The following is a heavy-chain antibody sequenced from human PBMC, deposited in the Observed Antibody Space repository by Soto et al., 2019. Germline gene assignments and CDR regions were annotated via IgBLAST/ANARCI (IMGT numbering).Heavy chain of an antibody. D-gene: IGHD3-10*01. CDR2: IYHSGSK. CDR1: GGSIFSSSW. Sequence: PSETLSLTCTVSGGSIFSSSWWSWVRQPPGKGLEWIGEIYHSGSKNYDPSLKSRVTISVDKSKNQFSLKLTSVTAADTAIYYCARERYGSGSPFDSWGQGTLVTVS. CDR3: ARERYGSGSPFDS. J-gene: IGHJ4*02. V-gene: IGHV4-4*02.